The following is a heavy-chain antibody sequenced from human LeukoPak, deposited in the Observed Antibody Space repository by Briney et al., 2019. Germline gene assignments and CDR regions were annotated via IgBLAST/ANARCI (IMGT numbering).Heavy chain of an antibody. D-gene: IGHD3-22*01. CDR3: AKGSRYDSSGYYGRGAFDI. V-gene: IGHV3-30*18. Sequence: GGSLRLSCAASGFTFSSYGMHWVRQAPGKGLEWVAVISYDGSNKYYADSVKGRFTISRDNSKNTLYLQMNSLRAEDTAVYYCAKGSRYDSSGYYGRGAFDIWGQGTMVTVSS. CDR1: GFTFSSYG. J-gene: IGHJ3*02. CDR2: ISYDGSNK.